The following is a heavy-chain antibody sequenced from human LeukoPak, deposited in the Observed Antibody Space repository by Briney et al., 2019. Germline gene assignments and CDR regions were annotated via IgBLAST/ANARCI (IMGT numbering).Heavy chain of an antibody. J-gene: IGHJ6*02. D-gene: IGHD2-2*01. CDR2: INPSGGST. Sequence: GASVKVSCKASGYSFTSYYMHWVRQAPGQGLEWMGIINPSGGSTSCAQKFQGRVTMTRDTSTSTVYMELSSLRSEDTAVYYCAREGDIVVVPAAMSGMDVWGQGTTVTVSS. CDR3: AREGDIVVVPAAMSGMDV. V-gene: IGHV1-46*01. CDR1: GYSFTSYY.